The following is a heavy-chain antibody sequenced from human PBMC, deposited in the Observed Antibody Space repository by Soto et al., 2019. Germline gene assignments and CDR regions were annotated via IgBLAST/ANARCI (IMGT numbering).Heavy chain of an antibody. Sequence: VKVSCKASGGTFRNHGINWVRQAPGQGLEWVGAFIPILGTTNYAPKFQGRVTITADESTSTAYMQLSSLRSEDSAIYFCARALLRLGELSFGSFDYWGQGTLVTVSS. CDR3: ARALLRLGELSFGSFDY. CDR1: GGTFRNHG. V-gene: IGHV1-69*01. D-gene: IGHD3-16*01. J-gene: IGHJ4*02. CDR2: FIPILGTT.